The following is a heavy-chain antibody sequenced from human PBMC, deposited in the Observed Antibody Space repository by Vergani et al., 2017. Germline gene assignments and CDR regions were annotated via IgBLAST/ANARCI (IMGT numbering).Heavy chain of an antibody. J-gene: IGHJ4*02. CDR3: AKDSRDGYKKGGFDY. Sequence: QVQLVESGGGVVQPGRSLRLSCAASGFTFNQYGMHWVRQAPGKGLEWVAVTWYDGNNKYYADSVKGRFTISRDNSKNTLYLQMNSLRAEDTAVYYCAKDSRDGYKKGGFDYWGQGTLVTVSS. V-gene: IGHV3-33*06. CDR1: GFTFNQYG. D-gene: IGHD5-24*01. CDR2: TWYDGNNK.